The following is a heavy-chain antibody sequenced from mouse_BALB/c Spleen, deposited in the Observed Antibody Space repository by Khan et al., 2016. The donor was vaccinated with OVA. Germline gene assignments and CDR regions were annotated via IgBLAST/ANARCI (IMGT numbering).Heavy chain of an antibody. Sequence: EVELVESGGGLVQPGGSRKLSCAASGFTFSDYGLAWVRQAPGKGPEWVAFISSLAYSIYYADTVTGRFTISRENAKNTQYLEMSSLRAEDTAMYYCARSWARDYWGQGTSVTVSS. J-gene: IGHJ4*01. V-gene: IGHV5-15*02. CDR2: ISSLAYSI. CDR1: GFTFSDYG. CDR3: ARSWARDY.